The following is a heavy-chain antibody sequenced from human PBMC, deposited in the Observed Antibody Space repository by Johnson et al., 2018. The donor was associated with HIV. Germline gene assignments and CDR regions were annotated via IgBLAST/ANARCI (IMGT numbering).Heavy chain of an antibody. CDR2: IYSGGST. CDR3: VRDRGTVVIWSDAFDI. Sequence: VQLVESGGGVIQPGGSLRLSCAASGFTVSSNYMSWVRQAPGKGLEWVSVIYSGGSTYYAASVKGRFTTSRDNSKNTLYPQMNSLRAEDTAVYFCVRDRGTVVIWSDAFDIWGQGTMVTVSS. V-gene: IGHV3-53*01. CDR1: GFTVSSNY. D-gene: IGHD3-22*01. J-gene: IGHJ3*02.